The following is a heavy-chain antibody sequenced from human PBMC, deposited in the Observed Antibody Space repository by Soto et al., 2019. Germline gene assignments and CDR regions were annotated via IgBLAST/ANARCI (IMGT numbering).Heavy chain of an antibody. V-gene: IGHV3-15*01. CDR3: TSVSQLKYYYGSGSYYDY. D-gene: IGHD3-10*01. CDR1: GFTFSNAW. CDR2: IKSKTDGGTT. Sequence: GGSLRLSCAASGFTFSNAWMSWVRQAPGKGLEWVGRIKSKTDGGTTDYAAPVKGRFTISRDDSKNTLYLQMNSLKTEDTAVYYCTSVSQLKYYYGSGSYYDYWGQGTLVTVSS. J-gene: IGHJ4*02.